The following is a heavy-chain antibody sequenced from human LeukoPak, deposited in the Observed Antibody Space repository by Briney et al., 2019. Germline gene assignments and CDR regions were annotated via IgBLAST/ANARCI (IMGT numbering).Heavy chain of an antibody. D-gene: IGHD1-26*01. Sequence: GGSLRLSCAASGFTFSSYGMHWARQPPGKGLEWVAVISYDGSNKYYADSVKGRFTISRDNSKNTLYLQMNSLRGEDTAVYYCAKERGSTTWFDYWGQGTLVTVSS. CDR3: AKERGSTTWFDY. CDR1: GFTFSSYG. J-gene: IGHJ4*02. CDR2: ISYDGSNK. V-gene: IGHV3-30*18.